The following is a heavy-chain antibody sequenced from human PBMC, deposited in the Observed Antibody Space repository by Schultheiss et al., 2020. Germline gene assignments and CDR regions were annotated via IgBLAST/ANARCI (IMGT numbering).Heavy chain of an antibody. CDR2: IIPILGIA. V-gene: IGHV1-69*02. D-gene: IGHD2-21*02. CDR3: ASVTGTICGGDCYSDY. J-gene: IGHJ4*02. Sequence: SVKVSCKASGGTFSSYTISWVRQAPGQGLEWMGRIIPILGIANYAQKFQGRVTITADKSTSTAYMELSSLRSEDTAVYYCASVTGTICGGDCYSDYWGQGTLVTVSS. CDR1: GGTFSSYT.